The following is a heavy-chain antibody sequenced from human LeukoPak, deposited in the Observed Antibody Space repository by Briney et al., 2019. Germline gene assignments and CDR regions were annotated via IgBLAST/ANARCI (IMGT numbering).Heavy chain of an antibody. J-gene: IGHJ4*02. CDR1: GFTFSSYA. CDR3: AKCGGWLGYFDY. CDR2: ISGSGGST. D-gene: IGHD6-19*01. V-gene: IGHV3-23*01. Sequence: QPGGSLRLSCAASGFTFSSYAMSWVRQAPGKGLEWVSGISGSGGSTYYADSVKGRFTISRDNSKNTLYLQMNSLRAEDTAVYSCAKCGGWLGYFDYWGQGTLVTVSS.